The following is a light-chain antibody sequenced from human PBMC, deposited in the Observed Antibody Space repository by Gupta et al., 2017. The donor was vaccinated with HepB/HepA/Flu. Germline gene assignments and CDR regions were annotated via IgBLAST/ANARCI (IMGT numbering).Light chain of an antibody. J-gene: IGLJ2*01. CDR2: QDS. Sequence: SYELTQPPSVSVSPGQTASITCSGDKLGDKYACWYQQKPGQSPVLVIYQDSKRPSGIPERFSGSNSGNTATLTISGTQARDEDDYDCQAWDSSTAVFGGGTKLTVL. CDR3: QAWDSSTAV. V-gene: IGLV3-1*01. CDR1: KLGDKY.